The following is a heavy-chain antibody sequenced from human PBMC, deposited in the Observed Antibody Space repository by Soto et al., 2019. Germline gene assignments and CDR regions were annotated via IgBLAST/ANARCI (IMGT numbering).Heavy chain of an antibody. CDR2: IYYSGST. V-gene: IGHV4-59*08. J-gene: IGHJ6*03. CDR1: GGSISSYY. Sequence: SETLSLTCTVSGGSISSYYWSWIRQPPGKGLEWIGYIYYSGSTNYNPSLKSRVTISVDTSKNQFSLKLSSVTAADTAVYYCARRSKQLHYYYYYMDVWGKGTTVTVSS. D-gene: IGHD4-4*01. CDR3: ARRSKQLHYYYYYMDV.